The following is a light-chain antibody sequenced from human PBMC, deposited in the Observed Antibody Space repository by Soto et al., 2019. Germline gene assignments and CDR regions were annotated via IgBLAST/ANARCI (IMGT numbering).Light chain of an antibody. CDR3: SSFTTTSTHV. CDR2: EVN. V-gene: IGLV2-14*01. J-gene: IGLJ1*01. CDR1: SSDIGAYDY. Sequence: QSVLTQPASLSGSPGQSITISCTGTSSDIGAYDYVSSFQQHPGKAPKLMISEVNNRPSGVSNRFSGSKSGNTAYLTISGLQVEDEAEYFCSSFTTTSTHVFGTGTKVTVL.